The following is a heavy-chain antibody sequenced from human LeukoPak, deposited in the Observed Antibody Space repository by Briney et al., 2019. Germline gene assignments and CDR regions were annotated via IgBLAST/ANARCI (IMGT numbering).Heavy chain of an antibody. D-gene: IGHD6-6*01. Sequence: GSLRLSCAASGFTFSSYWMSWVRQAPGKGLEWVANIKQDGSEKYYVDSVKGRFTISRDNAKNSLYLQMNSLRAEDTAVYYCAVSSSIPPFDYWGQGTLVTVSS. CDR3: AVSSSIPPFDY. V-gene: IGHV3-7*01. J-gene: IGHJ4*02. CDR2: IKQDGSEK. CDR1: GFTFSSYW.